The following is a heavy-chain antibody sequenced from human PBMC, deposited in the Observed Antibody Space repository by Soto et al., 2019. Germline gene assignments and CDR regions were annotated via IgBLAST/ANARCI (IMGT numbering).Heavy chain of an antibody. CDR1: GFSLSNARMG. CDR2: IFSNDEK. Sequence: QVTLKESGPVLVKPTETLTLTCTVSGFSLSNARMGVSWIRQPPGKALEWLAHIFSNDEKSYSTSLKSRLTNPKDTPKSQVVLTRTNRDPVDTATYYGALGRGGYVDYGGQGTRVTVSS. J-gene: IGHJ4*02. D-gene: IGHD6-13*01. V-gene: IGHV2-26*01. CDR3: ALGRGGYVDY.